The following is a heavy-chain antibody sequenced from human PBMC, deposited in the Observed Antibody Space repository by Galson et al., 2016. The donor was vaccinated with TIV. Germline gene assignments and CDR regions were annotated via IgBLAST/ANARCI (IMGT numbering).Heavy chain of an antibody. Sequence: PGKGLEWIGYIYYSGRTSYNPSLKSRVSMSVDTSKNQFSLSLRSEDTAVYYCASPVAGTGGRWYYFDYWGPGTRVTVSS. CDR3: ASPVAGTGGRWYYFDY. D-gene: IGHD6-19*01. J-gene: IGHJ4*02. V-gene: IGHV4-59*01. CDR2: IYYSGRT.